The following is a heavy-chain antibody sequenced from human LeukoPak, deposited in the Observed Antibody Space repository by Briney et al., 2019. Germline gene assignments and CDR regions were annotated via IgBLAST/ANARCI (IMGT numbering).Heavy chain of an antibody. CDR3: ARLTAAAGTASFY. J-gene: IGHJ4*02. CDR1: GYTFSGYY. CDR2: INPKSGGT. Sequence: EASVKVSCKASGYTFSGYYMHWVRQAPGQGLEWMGWINPKSGGTNEAQKFHDRVTMTRDTSIRTAYMEVSRLRSDDTAVYYCARLTAAAGTASFYWGQGTLVTVSS. V-gene: IGHV1-2*02. D-gene: IGHD6-13*01.